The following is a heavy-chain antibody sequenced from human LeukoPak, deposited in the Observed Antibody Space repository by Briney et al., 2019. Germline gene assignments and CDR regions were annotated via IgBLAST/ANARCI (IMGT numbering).Heavy chain of an antibody. V-gene: IGHV1-2*02. CDR1: GYTFTSYY. CDR3: ARPPSGSYYLYYFDY. Sequence: ASVKVSCKASGYTFTSYYMHWVRQAPGQGLEWMGWINPNSGGTNYAQKFQGRVTMTRDTSTSTVYMELSSLRSEDTAVYYCARPPSGSYYLYYFDYWGQGTLVTVSS. J-gene: IGHJ4*02. CDR2: INPNSGGT. D-gene: IGHD1-26*01.